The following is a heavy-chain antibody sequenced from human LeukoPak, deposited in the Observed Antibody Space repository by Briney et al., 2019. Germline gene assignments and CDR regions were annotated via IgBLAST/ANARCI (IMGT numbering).Heavy chain of an antibody. Sequence: ASVKVSCKASGYTFTGYYMHWVRQAPGQGLEWMGWINPNSGGTNYAQKFQGRVTMTRDTSISTAYMELSRLRSDDTAVYYCAGNLQESDSSSFDYWGQGTLVTVSS. D-gene: IGHD6-6*01. CDR3: AGNLQESDSSSFDY. CDR2: INPNSGGT. CDR1: GYTFTGYY. J-gene: IGHJ4*02. V-gene: IGHV1-2*02.